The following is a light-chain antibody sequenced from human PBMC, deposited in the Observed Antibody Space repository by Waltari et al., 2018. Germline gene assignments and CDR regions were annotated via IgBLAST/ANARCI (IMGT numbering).Light chain of an antibody. CDR2: AVS. Sequence: QSALTQPASVSGSPGQSITISCTGTSSDVGNYKRVSWYQPHPGKAPKRMIYAVSKRPSGVSDRFSGSKSGDMASLTISGLQPEDEAEYFCASYAGSSKGVFGGGTKVTVL. V-gene: IGLV2-23*02. CDR3: ASYAGSSKGV. J-gene: IGLJ2*01. CDR1: SSDVGNYKR.